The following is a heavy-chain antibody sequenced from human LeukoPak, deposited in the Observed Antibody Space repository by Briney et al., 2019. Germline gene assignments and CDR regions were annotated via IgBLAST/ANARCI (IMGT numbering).Heavy chain of an antibody. J-gene: IGHJ3*02. V-gene: IGHV3-53*01. CDR2: LYAGGES. CDR1: GFAVKSSY. D-gene: IGHD6-13*01. Sequence: GGSLRLSCAASGFAVKSSYMNWVRQAPGKGLEWVSVLYAGGESYYADSVKGRFTISRDNAKNSLYLQMNSLRAEDTAVYYCARDLPRTLSSSWSDDAFDIWGQGTMVTVSS. CDR3: ARDLPRTLSSSWSDDAFDI.